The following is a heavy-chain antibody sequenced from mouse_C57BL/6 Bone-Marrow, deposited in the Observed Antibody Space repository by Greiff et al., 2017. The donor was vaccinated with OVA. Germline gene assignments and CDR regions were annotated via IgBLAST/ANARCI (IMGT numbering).Heavy chain of an antibody. CDR3: ARYSNFFYWYFDV. Sequence: EPGPGLVKPSQSLSLTCSVTGYSITSGYYWNWIRQSPGNKLEWMGYISYDGSNNYNPSLKNRISITRDTSKNQFFLKLNSVTTEDTATYYCARYSNFFYWYFDVWGTGTTVTVSS. CDR1: GYSITSGYY. J-gene: IGHJ1*03. V-gene: IGHV3-6*01. CDR2: ISYDGSN. D-gene: IGHD2-5*01.